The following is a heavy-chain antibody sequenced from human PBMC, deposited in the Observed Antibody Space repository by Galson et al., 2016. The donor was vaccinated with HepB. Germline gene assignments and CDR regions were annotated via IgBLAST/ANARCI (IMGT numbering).Heavy chain of an antibody. Sequence: SLRLSCAASGFSFSSYGYHWVRQAPGKGLEHVSGISTSGGNTHYAGSVKGRFIISRDNSKNTLLLQMSGLRPEDTAVYYCVRQPSYGYPFDDWGQGTLVTVSS. J-gene: IGHJ4*02. CDR2: ISTSGGNT. D-gene: IGHD5-18*01. CDR3: VRQPSYGYPFDD. V-gene: IGHV3-64D*08. CDR1: GFSFSSYG.